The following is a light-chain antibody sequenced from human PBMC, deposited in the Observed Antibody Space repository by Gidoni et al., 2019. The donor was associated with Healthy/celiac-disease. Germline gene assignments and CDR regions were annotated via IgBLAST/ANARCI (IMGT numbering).Light chain of an antibody. J-gene: IGLJ3*02. Sequence: SYELTKPPSVSVSPGQTARITCSGDKVGDKYACWYQQKPGQSPVLVIYQDSKRPSGIPERFSGANSGNTATLTISGTQAMDEADYYCQAWDSSTWVFGGGTKLTVL. V-gene: IGLV3-1*01. CDR3: QAWDSSTWV. CDR1: KVGDKY. CDR2: QDS.